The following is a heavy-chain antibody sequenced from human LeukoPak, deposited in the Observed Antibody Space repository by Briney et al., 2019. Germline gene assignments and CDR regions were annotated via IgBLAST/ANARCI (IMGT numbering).Heavy chain of an antibody. CDR2: INPNSGGT. D-gene: IGHD1-26*01. CDR3: ARVSGSYYHAFDI. J-gene: IGHJ3*02. CDR1: GYTFTGYY. V-gene: IGHV1-2*04. Sequence: GAAVKVSCKASGYTFTGYYMHWVRQAPGQGLEWMGWINPNSGGTNYAQKFQGWVTMTRDTSISTAYMELSRLRSDDTAVYYCARVSGSYYHAFDIWGQGTMVIVSS.